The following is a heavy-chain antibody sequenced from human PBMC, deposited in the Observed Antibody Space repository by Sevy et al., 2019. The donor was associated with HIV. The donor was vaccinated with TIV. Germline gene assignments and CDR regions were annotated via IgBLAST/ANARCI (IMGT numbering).Heavy chain of an antibody. CDR2: FDPEDGET. Sequence: ASVKVSCKVSEYTLSELSMHWVRQAAGKGLEWMGSFDPEDGETIYAQKFQGRVTMTEDTSTDTAYMELSSLRSEDTAVYYCATNTDYGDSDYWGQGTLVTVSS. V-gene: IGHV1-24*01. CDR1: EYTLSELS. J-gene: IGHJ4*02. CDR3: ATNTDYGDSDY. D-gene: IGHD4-17*01.